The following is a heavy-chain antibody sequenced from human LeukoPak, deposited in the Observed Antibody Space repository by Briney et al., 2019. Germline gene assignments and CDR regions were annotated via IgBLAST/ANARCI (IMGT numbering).Heavy chain of an antibody. Sequence: GGSLRLSCAASGFTVSSNYMTWVRQAPGKGLEWVSVIYSGGNTYYADSVKGRFTISRDISKNTLYLQMNSLRAEDTAVYYCARCLHDYGCLAYFDYWGQGTLVTVSS. CDR1: GFTVSSNY. J-gene: IGHJ4*02. CDR2: IYSGGNT. D-gene: IGHD4/OR15-4a*01. V-gene: IGHV3-66*01. CDR3: ARCLHDYGCLAYFDY.